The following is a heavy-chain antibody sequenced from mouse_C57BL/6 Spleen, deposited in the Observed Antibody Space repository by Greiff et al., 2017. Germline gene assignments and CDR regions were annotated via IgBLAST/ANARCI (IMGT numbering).Heavy chain of an antibody. CDR2: IDPETGGT. J-gene: IGHJ3*01. V-gene: IGHV1-15*01. Sequence: QVQLQQSGAELVRPGASVTLSCKASGYTFTDYEMHWVKQTPVHGLEWIGAIDPETGGTAYNQKFKGKAILTADKSSSTAYMELRSPTSEDSAVYYCTRSGTGTSAYWGQGTLVTVSA. CDR1: GYTFTDYE. CDR3: TRSGTGTSAY. D-gene: IGHD4-1*01.